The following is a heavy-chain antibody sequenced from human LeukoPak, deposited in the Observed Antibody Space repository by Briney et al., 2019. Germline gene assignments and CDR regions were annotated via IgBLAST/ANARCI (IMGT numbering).Heavy chain of an antibody. Sequence: GGSLRLSCAASGFTFSSYWMSWVRQDPGKGLEWVANIKEDGSQKNYVDSVKGRFTISRDNAKKSLYLQMISLRAEDTAVYYCARDRPSGSYDYWGHGALVTVSS. V-gene: IGHV3-7*01. CDR2: IKEDGSQK. D-gene: IGHD1-26*01. J-gene: IGHJ4*01. CDR1: GFTFSSYW. CDR3: ARDRPSGSYDY.